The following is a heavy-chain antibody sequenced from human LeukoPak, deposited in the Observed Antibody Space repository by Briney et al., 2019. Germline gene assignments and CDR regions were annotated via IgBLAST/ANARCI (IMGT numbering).Heavy chain of an antibody. D-gene: IGHD3-16*01. CDR1: GGSISSSSYY. J-gene: IGHJ6*03. CDR2: IYSSGST. Sequence: SGTLSLACTVSGGSISSSSYYWGWIRQPPGRGLEWIGSIYSSGSTYYNPSLKSRVTISVDTSKNQFSLNLSSVTAVDTAVYYCAKGGLRTSPLYYMDVWGKGTTVTVSS. CDR3: AKGGLRTSPLYYMDV. V-gene: IGHV4-39*01.